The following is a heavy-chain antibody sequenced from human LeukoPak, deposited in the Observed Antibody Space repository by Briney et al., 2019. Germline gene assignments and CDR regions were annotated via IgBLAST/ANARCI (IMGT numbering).Heavy chain of an antibody. J-gene: IGHJ5*02. CDR2: INHSGST. Sequence: WIRQPPGKGLEGSGEINHSGSTNYNPSHKSRDTISVDTSKNQFSLELSSVTAADTAVYYCASLAAAGATNWFDPWGQGTLVTVSS. CDR3: ASLAAAGATNWFDP. V-gene: IGHV4-34*01. D-gene: IGHD6-13*01.